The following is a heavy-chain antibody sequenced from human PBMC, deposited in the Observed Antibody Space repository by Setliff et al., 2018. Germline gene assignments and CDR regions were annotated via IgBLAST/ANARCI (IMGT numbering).Heavy chain of an antibody. D-gene: IGHD3-22*01. CDR1: GGTFSSYA. Sequence: SVKVSCKASGGTFSSYAISWVRQAPGQGLEWMGGIIPILGIANYAQKFQGRVTITADKSTSTAYMELSSLRSDDTAVYYCARDRWKVIVNRGDDAFDLWGQGTMVTVSS. J-gene: IGHJ3*01. CDR3: ARDRWKVIVNRGDDAFDL. CDR2: IIPILGIA. V-gene: IGHV1-69*10.